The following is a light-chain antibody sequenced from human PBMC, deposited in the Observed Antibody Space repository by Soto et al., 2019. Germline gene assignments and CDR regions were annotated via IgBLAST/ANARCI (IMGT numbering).Light chain of an antibody. CDR3: AAWDDSLIGVV. CDR1: SSNIGSNY. Sequence: QPVLTQPPSASGTPGQRVTISCSGSSSNIGSNYVYWYQQLPGTAPKLLIYSNNQRPSGVPDQFSGSKSGTSASLAISGLRSEDEADYYCAAWDDSLIGVVFGGGTKLTVL. CDR2: SNN. J-gene: IGLJ2*01. V-gene: IGLV1-47*02.